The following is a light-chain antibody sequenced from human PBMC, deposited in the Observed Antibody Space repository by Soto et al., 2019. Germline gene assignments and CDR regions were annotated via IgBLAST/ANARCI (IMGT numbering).Light chain of an antibody. V-gene: IGLV2-14*03. CDR3: SSYTSSSTLVV. CDR2: DVS. CDR1: SSDVGDYNY. Sequence: QSALTQPASVSGSPGQSITISCTGTSSDVGDYNYVSWYQHHPGKAPKLMIYDVSNRPSGASNRFSGSKSGNTASLTISGLQAEDEADYYCSSYTSSSTLVVFGGGTKLTVL. J-gene: IGLJ2*01.